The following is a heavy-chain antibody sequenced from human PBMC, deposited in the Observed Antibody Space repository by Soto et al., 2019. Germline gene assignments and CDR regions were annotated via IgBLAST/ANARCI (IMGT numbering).Heavy chain of an antibody. CDR2: IIPIFGTA. CDR1: GGTFSSYA. J-gene: IGHJ5*02. Sequence: QVQLVQSGAEVKKPGSSVKVSCKASGGTFSSYAISWVRQAPGQGLKWMGGIIPIFGTANYAQKFQGRVTITADESTSTAYMELSSLRSEDTAVYYCAREMTVTGTFARYNWFDPWGQGTLVTVSS. D-gene: IGHD1-20*01. CDR3: AREMTVTGTFARYNWFDP. V-gene: IGHV1-69*01.